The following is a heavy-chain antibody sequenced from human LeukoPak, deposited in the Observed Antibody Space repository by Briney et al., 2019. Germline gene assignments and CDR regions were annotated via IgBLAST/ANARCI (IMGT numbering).Heavy chain of an antibody. V-gene: IGHV4-34*01. D-gene: IGHD4-17*01. CDR1: GGSFSGYY. CDR3: ARAGYGDSDFDY. CDR2: IYHSGNT. Sequence: PSETLSLTCAVYGGSFSGYYWSWIRQPPGKGLEWIGSIYHSGNTYYNPSLKSRVTISVDTSKNQFSLKLNSVTAADTAVYYCARAGYGDSDFDYWGQGTLVTVSS. J-gene: IGHJ4*02.